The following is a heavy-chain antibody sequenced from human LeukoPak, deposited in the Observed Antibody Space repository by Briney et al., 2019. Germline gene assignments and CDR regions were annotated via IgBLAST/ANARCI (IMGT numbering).Heavy chain of an antibody. CDR1: GFTFSNYG. D-gene: IGHD5-24*01. V-gene: IGHV3-21*01. J-gene: IGHJ4*02. CDR3: ARDQVEMATIPFDY. CDR2: ISSSSSYI. Sequence: GGSLRLSCAASGFTFSNYGMHWVRQAPGKGLEWVSSISSSSSYIYYADSVKGRFTISRDNAKNSLYLQMNSLRAEDTAVYYCARDQVEMATIPFDYWGQGTLVTVSS.